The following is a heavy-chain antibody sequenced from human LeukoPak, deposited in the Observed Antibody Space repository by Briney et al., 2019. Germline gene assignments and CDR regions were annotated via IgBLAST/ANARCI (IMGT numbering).Heavy chain of an antibody. J-gene: IGHJ4*02. D-gene: IGHD6-13*01. CDR3: VKNSGWYCLDY. Sequence: GGSLRLSCAASGFSFSNYWMTWVRQAPGKGLERVADINGDGSHSYCVDSVKGRFTLSRGNAKNSLFLQMNSLRAEDTAVYYCVKNSGWYCLDYWGQGTLVTVSS. CDR1: GFSFSNYW. V-gene: IGHV3-7*03. CDR2: INGDGSHS.